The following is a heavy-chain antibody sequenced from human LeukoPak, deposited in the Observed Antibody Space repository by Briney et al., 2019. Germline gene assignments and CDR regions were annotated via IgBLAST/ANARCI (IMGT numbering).Heavy chain of an antibody. Sequence: SETLSLTCTVPGGSISSSSYYWGWIRQPPGKGLEWIGSIYYSGSTYYNPSLKSRVTISVDTSKNQFSLKLSSVTAADTAVYYCARLPDSGNSWLYAFDIWGQGTMVTVSS. V-gene: IGHV4-39*01. J-gene: IGHJ3*02. CDR1: GGSISSSSYY. CDR3: ARLPDSGNSWLYAFDI. CDR2: IYYSGST. D-gene: IGHD4-23*01.